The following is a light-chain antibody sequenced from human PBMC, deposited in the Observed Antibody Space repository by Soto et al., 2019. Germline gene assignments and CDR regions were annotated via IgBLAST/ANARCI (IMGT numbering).Light chain of an antibody. V-gene: IGKV3-11*01. CDR2: EAS. J-gene: IGKJ4*01. CDR1: QTVSSY. Sequence: IVVTQSPATLSLSPWERATLSCRASQTVSSYLAWYQQKAGQAPRPLIYEASNRAPGIPARFSGSGSGTDFTLTISSLEPEDVAVYYCQQRSSWPLTFGGGTKVDIK. CDR3: QQRSSWPLT.